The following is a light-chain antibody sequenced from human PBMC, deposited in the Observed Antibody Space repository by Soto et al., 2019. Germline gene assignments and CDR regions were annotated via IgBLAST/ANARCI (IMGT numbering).Light chain of an antibody. CDR1: QSISSW. J-gene: IGKJ2*01. CDR3: QQYYSHYS. V-gene: IGKV1-5*03. CDR2: KAS. Sequence: DIQMTQSPSTLSASVGARVTITCRASQSISSWLAWYQQKPGKAPKLLIYKASNLPSGVPSRFSGSGSRTEFTLTISSLQPDDVTTYYCQQYYSHYSFGQGTKLEIK.